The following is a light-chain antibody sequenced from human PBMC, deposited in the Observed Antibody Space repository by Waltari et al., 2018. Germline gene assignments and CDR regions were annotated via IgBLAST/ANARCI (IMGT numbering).Light chain of an antibody. CDR1: SSNIGSTT. CDR2: NDN. CDR3: AAWDASLNGWV. J-gene: IGLJ3*02. Sequence: QSVLTQSPSASGTPGQRVTISCSGSSSNIGSTTVNWYPQLPGTAPNLLIYNDNQRPSGVPERFSGSKSGTSASLAISGLQSEDEADYYCAAWDASLNGWVFGGGTTLTVL. V-gene: IGLV1-44*01.